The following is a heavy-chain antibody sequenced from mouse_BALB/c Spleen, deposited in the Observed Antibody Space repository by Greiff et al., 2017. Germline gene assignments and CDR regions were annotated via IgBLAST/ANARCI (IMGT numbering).Heavy chain of an antibody. J-gene: IGHJ4*01. CDR1: GFNIKDTY. D-gene: IGHD1-1*01. CDR3: ARLTTVVHYYAMDY. CDR2: IDPANGNT. Sequence: VQLQQSGAELVKPGASVKLSCTASGFNIKDTYMHWVKQRPEHGLEWIGRIDPANGNTKYDPKFQGKATITADTSSNTAYLQLSSLTSEDTAVYYCARLTTVVHYYAMDYWGQGTSVTVSS. V-gene: IGHV14-3*02.